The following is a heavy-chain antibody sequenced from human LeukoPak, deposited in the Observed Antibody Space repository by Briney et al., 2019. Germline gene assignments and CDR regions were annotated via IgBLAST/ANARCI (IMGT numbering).Heavy chain of an antibody. CDR2: ISSSSSTI. D-gene: IGHD3-9*01. J-gene: IGHJ5*02. CDR1: GFTFSSYS. Sequence: PGGSLRLSCAASGFTFSSYSMNWVRQAPGKGLEWVSYISSSSSTIYYADSAKGRFTISRDNAKNSLYLQMNSLRAEDTAVYYCARDQDILTGYSWFDPWGQGTLVTVSS. CDR3: ARDQDILTGYSWFDP. V-gene: IGHV3-48*01.